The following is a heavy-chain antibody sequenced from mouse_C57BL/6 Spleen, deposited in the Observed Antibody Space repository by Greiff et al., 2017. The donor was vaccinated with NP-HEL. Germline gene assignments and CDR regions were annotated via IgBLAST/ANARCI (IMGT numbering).Heavy chain of an antibody. Sequence: QVQLQQPGAELVRPGSSVKLSCKASGYTFTSYWMHWVKQRPIQGLEWIGNIDPSDSETHYNQKFKDKATLTVDKSSSTAYMQLSSLTSEDSAVYYCAREGDTYAFAYWGQGTLVTVSA. D-gene: IGHD3-3*01. J-gene: IGHJ3*01. V-gene: IGHV1-52*01. CDR1: GYTFTSYW. CDR3: AREGDTYAFAY. CDR2: IDPSDSET.